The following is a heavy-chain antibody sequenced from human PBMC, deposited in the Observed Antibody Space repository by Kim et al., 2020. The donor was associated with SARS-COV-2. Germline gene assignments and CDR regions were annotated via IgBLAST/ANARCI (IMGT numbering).Heavy chain of an antibody. J-gene: IGHJ4*02. V-gene: IGHV3-15*01. Sequence: KGRFTISRDDSKNTLYLQMNSLKTEDTAVYYCTTSSLYDSSGYYYVVHLEWGQGTLVTVSS. CDR3: TTSSLYDSSGYYYVVHLE. D-gene: IGHD3-22*01.